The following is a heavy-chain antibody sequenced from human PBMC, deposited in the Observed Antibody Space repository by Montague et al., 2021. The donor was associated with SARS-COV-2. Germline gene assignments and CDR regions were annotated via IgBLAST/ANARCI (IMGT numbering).Heavy chain of an antibody. CDR1: GGSINPYY. D-gene: IGHD2-21*01. V-gene: IGHV4-59*01. CDR2: IENSGRT. J-gene: IGHJ4*02. CDR3: ARGVYGAYFDC. Sequence: SQTLSLTCTVSGGSINPYYWSWVRQPPGKGLEWIAYIENSGRTEYKPSLQSRVAVSIDTSKSHFSLRLSSLTAADTAVYFCARGVYGAYFDCWGQGMLVTVSS.